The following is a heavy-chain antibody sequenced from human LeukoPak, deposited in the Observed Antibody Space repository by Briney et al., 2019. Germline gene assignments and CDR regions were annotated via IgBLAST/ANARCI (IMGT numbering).Heavy chain of an antibody. CDR3: ARDHAFGGVIALDY. D-gene: IGHD3-16*02. V-gene: IGHV3-21*01. CDR2: ISSSSSYI. Sequence: GGSLRLSCAASGFTFSSYSMNWVRQAPGKGLEWVASISSSSSYIYYADSVKGRFTISRDNAKNSLYLQMNSLRAEDTAVYYCARDHAFGGVIALDYWGQRTLVTVSS. CDR1: GFTFSSYS. J-gene: IGHJ4*02.